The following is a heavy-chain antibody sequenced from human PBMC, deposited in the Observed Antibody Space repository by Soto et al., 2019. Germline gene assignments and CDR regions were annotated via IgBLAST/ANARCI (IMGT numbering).Heavy chain of an antibody. D-gene: IGHD2-2*03. J-gene: IGHJ6*02. Sequence: PGGSLRLSCAASGFTFSSYAMSWVRQAPVKVLEWVSAISGSGGSTYYADSVKGRVTISRDNSKNTLYLQMNSLRAEDTAVYYCAKDEMDIVVVPAASYYYYYYGMDVWGQGTTVTVSS. V-gene: IGHV3-23*01. CDR2: ISGSGGST. CDR3: AKDEMDIVVVPAASYYYYYYGMDV. CDR1: GFTFSSYA.